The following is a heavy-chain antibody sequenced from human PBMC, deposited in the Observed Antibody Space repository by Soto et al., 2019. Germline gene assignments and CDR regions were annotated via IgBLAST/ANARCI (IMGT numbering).Heavy chain of an antibody. CDR2: ISGSGGST. V-gene: IGHV3-23*01. CDR3: AKEDYYYDSSGYYPDAFDI. CDR1: GFTFSSYA. Sequence: GGSLRLSCAASGFTFSSYAMSWVRQAPGEGLEWVSAISGSGGSTYYADSVKGRFTISRDNSKNTLYLQMNSLRAEDTAVYYCAKEDYYYDSSGYYPDAFDIWGQGTMVTVSS. D-gene: IGHD3-22*01. J-gene: IGHJ3*02.